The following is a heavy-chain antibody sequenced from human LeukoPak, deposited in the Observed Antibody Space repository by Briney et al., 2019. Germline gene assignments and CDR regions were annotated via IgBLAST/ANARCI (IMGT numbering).Heavy chain of an antibody. V-gene: IGHV1-8*01. CDR1: GYTFTSYD. CDR2: MNPNSGNT. CDR3: ARGLSTYYDYVWGSYRYSAFDI. Sequence: ASVKVSCKASGYTFTSYDINWVRQATGQGLEWMGWMNPNSGNTGYAQKFQGRVTMTRNTSISTAYMELSSLRSEDTAVYYCARGLSTYYDYVWGSYRYSAFDIWGQGTMVTVSS. D-gene: IGHD3-16*02. J-gene: IGHJ3*02.